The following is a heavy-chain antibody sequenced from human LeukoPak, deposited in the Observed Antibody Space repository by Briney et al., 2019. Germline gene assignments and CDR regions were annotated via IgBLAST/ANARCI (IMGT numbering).Heavy chain of an antibody. Sequence: PSETLSLTCTVSGGSISSSSYYWGWIRQPPGKGLEWIGSIYYSGSTYYNPSLKSRVTISVDTSKNQFSLKLSSVTAADTAVYYCARSTRDFWSGYSLGNWFDPWGQGTLVTVSS. D-gene: IGHD3-3*01. V-gene: IGHV4-39*07. CDR1: GGSISSSSYY. CDR3: ARSTRDFWSGYSLGNWFDP. J-gene: IGHJ5*02. CDR2: IYYSGST.